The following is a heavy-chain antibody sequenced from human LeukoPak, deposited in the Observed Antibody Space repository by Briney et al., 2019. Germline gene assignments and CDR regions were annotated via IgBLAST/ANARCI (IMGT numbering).Heavy chain of an antibody. CDR2: ISRSDGNC. Sequence: GWSLRLSCEASGFTQNAMGWVRQAPAKGLEWVAMISRSDGNCHYAYSAKGRVTIPSNNSKNTMYLQMDSLSAEDTALYYCTKDAYSGDCCDWYFDLWGRGTLVTVSS. J-gene: IGHJ2*01. CDR1: GFTQNA. V-gene: IGHV3-23*01. CDR3: TKDAYSGDCCDWYFDL. D-gene: IGHD2-21*01.